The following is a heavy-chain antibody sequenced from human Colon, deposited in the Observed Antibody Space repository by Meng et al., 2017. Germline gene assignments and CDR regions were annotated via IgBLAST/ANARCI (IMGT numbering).Heavy chain of an antibody. V-gene: IGHV4-61*03. CDR2: VYYTGSA. Sequence: QGQGQGQGPRLGRLSETLSLPCTCSGGSVSSPSYYWSWIRQTPGKGLEWIGYVYYTGSANYNPSLKSRVTISVDTSKNHFSLNLTSVTAADTAVYYCARGRGSYSSIDFWGQGTLVTVSS. CDR1: GGSVSSPSYY. CDR3: ARGRGSYSSIDF. J-gene: IGHJ4*02. D-gene: IGHD1-26*01.